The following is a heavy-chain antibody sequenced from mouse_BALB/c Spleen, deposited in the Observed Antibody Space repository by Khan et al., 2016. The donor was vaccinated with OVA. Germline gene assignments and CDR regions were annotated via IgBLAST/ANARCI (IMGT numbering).Heavy chain of an antibody. CDR2: IDPENGNT. CDR1: GFNIKDYY. Sequence: EVKLQESGAELVRPGALVNLSCKASGFNIKDYYMHWVKQRPEQGLEWIGWIDPENGNTIYDPKFQGKASITSDTSSNTAYLQHSSLPSEDTAVYYWARYVYSPWCAYWGQGTLVTVSA. J-gene: IGHJ3*01. D-gene: IGHD2-3*01. V-gene: IGHV14-1*02. CDR3: ARYVYSPWCAY.